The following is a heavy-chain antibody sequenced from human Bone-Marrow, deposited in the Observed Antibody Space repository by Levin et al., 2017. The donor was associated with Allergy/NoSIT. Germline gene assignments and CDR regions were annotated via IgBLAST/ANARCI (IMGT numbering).Heavy chain of an antibody. CDR3: AGHRETYYDFWSGWTGGDV. J-gene: IGHJ6*02. D-gene: IGHD3-3*01. V-gene: IGHV1-8*01. Sequence: ASVKVSCKASGYTFTSYDINWVRQATGQGLEWMGWMNPNSGNTGYAQKFQGRVTMTRNTSISTAYMELSSLRSEDTAVYYCAGHRETYYDFWSGWTGGDVWGQGTTVTVSS. CDR2: MNPNSGNT. CDR1: GYTFTSYD.